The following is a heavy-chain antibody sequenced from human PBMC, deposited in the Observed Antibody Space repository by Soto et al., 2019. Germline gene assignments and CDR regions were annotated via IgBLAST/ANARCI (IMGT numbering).Heavy chain of an antibody. D-gene: IGHD6-13*01. CDR3: ARGEYSSSWYSAYYYYGMDV. V-gene: IGHV3-64D*06. Sequence: AGGSLRLSCSASGFTFNKYAMHWVRQAPGTGLQYVSGISDTGGSTFHADSVKGRFTISRDDSKDTLFLQMSSLRAEDTAVYYCARGEYSSSWYSAYYYYGMDVWGQGTTVTVSS. J-gene: IGHJ6*02. CDR1: GFTFNKYA. CDR2: ISDTGGST.